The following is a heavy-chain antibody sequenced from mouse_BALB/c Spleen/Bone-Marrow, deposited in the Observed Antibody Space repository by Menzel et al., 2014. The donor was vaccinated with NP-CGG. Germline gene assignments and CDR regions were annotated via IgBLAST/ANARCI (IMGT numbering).Heavy chain of an antibody. CDR2: INPDSSTI. Sequence: VESGGSLKLSCAASGFDFSRYWMSWVRQAPGKGLEWIGEINPDSSTINYTPSLKDKFIISRDNAKNALYLQMSKVRSEDTALYYCAREGIPAWFAYWGQGTLVTDSA. CDR1: GFDFSRYW. CDR3: AREGIPAWFAY. J-gene: IGHJ3*01. V-gene: IGHV4-1*02.